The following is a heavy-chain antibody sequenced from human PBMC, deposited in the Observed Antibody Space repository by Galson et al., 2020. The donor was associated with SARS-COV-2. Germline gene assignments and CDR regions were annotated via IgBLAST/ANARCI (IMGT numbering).Heavy chain of an antibody. CDR3: ARSGYYPDAFDI. V-gene: IGHV1-46*01. Sequence: GESLKISCKASGYIFTSYYIHWVRQAPGQGLEWMGIMNPSGGSTIYAQKFQGRVTMTRDTSRSTVYMELNSLRSEDRAVYYCARSGYYPDAFDIWGQGTMVTVSS. CDR1: GYIFTSYY. J-gene: IGHJ3*02. D-gene: IGHD3-22*01. CDR2: MNPSGGST.